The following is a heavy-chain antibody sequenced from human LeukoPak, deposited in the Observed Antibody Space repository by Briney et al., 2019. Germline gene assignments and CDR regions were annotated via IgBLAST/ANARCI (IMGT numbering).Heavy chain of an antibody. J-gene: IGHJ4*02. CDR1: GGSISSYY. D-gene: IGHD5-18*01. Sequence: SETLSLTCTVSGGSISSYYWSWIRQPPGKGLEWIGYIYYSGSTNYNPSLKSRVTISVDTSKNQFSLTLSSVTAADTAVYYCARYGYSPIGNFDYWGQGTLVTVSS. CDR2: IYYSGST. V-gene: IGHV4-59*08. CDR3: ARYGYSPIGNFDY.